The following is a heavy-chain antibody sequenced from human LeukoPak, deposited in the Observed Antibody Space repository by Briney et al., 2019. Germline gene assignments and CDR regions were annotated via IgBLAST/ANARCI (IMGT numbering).Heavy chain of an antibody. CDR1: GFTISTYY. CDR3: ATLSYNYSHSSGPRVN. D-gene: IGHD3-22*01. J-gene: IGHJ4*02. CDR2: LHGSGGST. V-gene: IGHV3-23*01. Sequence: GGSLRLSCAPSGFTISTYYMSWVRQAPGKGREWGSALHGSGGSTYYADSVKGRFTISSDNAKNTVHLQLKRLRVDETAVYYCATLSYNYSHSSGPRVNWGQGTLVTVSS.